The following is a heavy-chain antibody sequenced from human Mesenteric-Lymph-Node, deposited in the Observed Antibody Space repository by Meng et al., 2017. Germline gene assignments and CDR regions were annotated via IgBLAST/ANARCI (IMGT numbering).Heavy chain of an antibody. CDR3: TQIVGATQGYF. J-gene: IGHJ4*02. CDR1: GFTFSSYS. D-gene: IGHD1-26*01. V-gene: IGHV3-15*01. Sequence: GGSLRLSCAASGFTFSSYSMNWVRQAPGKGLEWVGRIKSKTAGGTIDYAEPVKGRFTISRDDSKNTLYLQMNSLKTEDTAVYYCTQIVGATQGYFWGQGTLVTVSS. CDR2: IKSKTAGGTI.